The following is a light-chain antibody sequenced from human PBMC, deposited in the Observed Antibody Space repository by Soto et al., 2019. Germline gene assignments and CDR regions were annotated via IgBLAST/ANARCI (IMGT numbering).Light chain of an antibody. V-gene: IGKV1-5*01. CDR3: QQYNEYLYT. J-gene: IGKJ2*01. CDR2: DAS. Sequence: EIQMTQSPSTLSASVGDRVTITCRASQSISTWVAWYQQRPGKAPKVLIHDASNLQSGVPSRFSGSGSGTEFTLTISSLQPDDFATYFCQQYNEYLYTFGQGTNLEFK. CDR1: QSISTW.